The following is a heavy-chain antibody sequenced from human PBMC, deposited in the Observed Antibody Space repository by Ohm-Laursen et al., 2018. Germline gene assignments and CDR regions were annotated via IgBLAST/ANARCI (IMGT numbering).Heavy chain of an antibody. J-gene: IGHJ6*02. D-gene: IGHD2-2*01. CDR3: ARTRYCSSTSCYYAMDV. CDR1: GYTFTGYY. Sequence: GSSVKVSCKASGYTFTGYYMHWVRQAPGQGLEWMGWINPNSGDTNHAQKFQGRVTMTRDTSIGIAYMELSRLRSDDTAVYYCARTRYCSSTSCYYAMDVWGQGTTVTVSS. V-gene: IGHV1-2*02. CDR2: INPNSGDT.